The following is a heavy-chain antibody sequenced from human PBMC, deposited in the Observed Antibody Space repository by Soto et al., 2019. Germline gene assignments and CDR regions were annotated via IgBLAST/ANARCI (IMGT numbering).Heavy chain of an antibody. Sequence: SETLSLTCTVSGVSISSYYWSWIRQPPGKGLEWIGYIYYSGSTNYNPSLKSRVTISVDTSKNQFSLKLSSVTAADTAVYYCARTPSGYCSSTSCYGNYYYYGMDVWGQGTTVTVSS. D-gene: IGHD2-2*03. CDR3: ARTPSGYCSSTSCYGNYYYYGMDV. CDR1: GVSISSYY. CDR2: IYYSGST. J-gene: IGHJ6*02. V-gene: IGHV4-59*01.